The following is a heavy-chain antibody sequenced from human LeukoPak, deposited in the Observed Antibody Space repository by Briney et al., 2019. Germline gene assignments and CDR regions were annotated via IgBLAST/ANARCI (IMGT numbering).Heavy chain of an antibody. Sequence: ASVKVSCKASGYTFTGYYMHWVRQAPGQGLEWMGRINPNNGGTNYAQKFPGRVTMTGDTSISTAYMELSSLRSDDTAVYYCTRESGSYHGNDYWGQGTLVTVSS. D-gene: IGHD1-26*01. V-gene: IGHV1-2*06. CDR1: GYTFTGYY. CDR3: TRESGSYHGNDY. J-gene: IGHJ4*02. CDR2: INPNNGGT.